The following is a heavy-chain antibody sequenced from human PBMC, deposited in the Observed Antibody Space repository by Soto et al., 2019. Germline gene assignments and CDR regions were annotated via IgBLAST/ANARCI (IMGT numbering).Heavy chain of an antibody. D-gene: IGHD3-22*01. CDR2: IYYSGST. J-gene: IGHJ5*02. Sequence: SETLSLTCTVSGGSISSSSYYWGWIRQPPGKGLEWIGSIYYSGSTYYNPSLKSRVTISVDTSKNQFSLKLSSVTAADTAVYYCARRFPREYYYDSSGYYPGFAPCGQGTL. CDR3: ARRFPREYYYDSSGYYPGFAP. CDR1: GGSISSSSYY. V-gene: IGHV4-39*01.